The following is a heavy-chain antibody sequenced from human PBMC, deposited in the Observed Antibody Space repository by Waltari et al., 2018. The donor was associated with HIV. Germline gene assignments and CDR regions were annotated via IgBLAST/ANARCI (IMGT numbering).Heavy chain of an antibody. CDR2: ISTSSRYI. CDR3: AREGFCSNGVCSHYYGMDV. Sequence: EVQLVESGGGLVKPGGSLRLSCAASGFRFSSYSMNWVRQAPGKGLELVSSISTSSRYIYYADSLKGRFTISRDNAKNSLYLQMNSLRAEDTAVYYCAREGFCSNGVCSHYYGMDVWGQGTTVTVSS. J-gene: IGHJ6*02. V-gene: IGHV3-21*01. CDR1: GFRFSSYS. D-gene: IGHD2-8*01.